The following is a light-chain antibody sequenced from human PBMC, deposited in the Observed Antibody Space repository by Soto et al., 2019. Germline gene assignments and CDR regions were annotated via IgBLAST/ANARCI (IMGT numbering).Light chain of an antibody. V-gene: IGLV2-23*01. CDR2: EGN. CDR1: SSDIGNYPL. J-gene: IGLJ3*02. Sequence: QSVLTQPASVSGSPGQSITISCTGTSSDIGNYPLVSWYQHHPGKAPKLLIYEGNKWPSGVSNRLSGSKSGYTASLTISGLQADDEADYYCGSYAGSNTWVFGGGTKLTVL. CDR3: GSYAGSNTWV.